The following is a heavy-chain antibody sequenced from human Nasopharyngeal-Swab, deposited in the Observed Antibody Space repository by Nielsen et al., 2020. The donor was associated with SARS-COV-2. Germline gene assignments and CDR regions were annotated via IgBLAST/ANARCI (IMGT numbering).Heavy chain of an antibody. D-gene: IGHD6-13*01. CDR2: IYPGDSDT. J-gene: IGHJ4*02. CDR3: ARLFPVDLGIAADGSRFDY. V-gene: IGHV5-51*01. Sequence: VRQMPGKGLEWMGIIYPGDSDTRYSPSFQGQVTISADKSISTAYLQWSSLKASDTAMYYCARLFPVDLGIAADGSRFDYWGQGILVTVSS.